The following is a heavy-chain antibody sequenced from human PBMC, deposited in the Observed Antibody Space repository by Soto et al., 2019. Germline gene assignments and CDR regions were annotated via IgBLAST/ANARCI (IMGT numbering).Heavy chain of an antibody. CDR2: IANDASSE. Sequence: QVQLVESGGGVVQSGGSLRLSCAASGFTFSNSPMHWLRQAPGKGLAWVAIIANDASSEHYADAVKGRFTISRDNAANPLYMQMNSLRTEDAASYYCARDDRANWYFDWYFDIWGRRTLITVSS. D-gene: IGHD1-7*01. V-gene: IGHV3-30-3*01. CDR1: GFTFSNSP. J-gene: IGHJ2*01. CDR3: ARDDRANWYFDWYFDI.